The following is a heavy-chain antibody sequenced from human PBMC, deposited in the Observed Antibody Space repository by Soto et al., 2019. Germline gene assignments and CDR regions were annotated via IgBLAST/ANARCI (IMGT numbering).Heavy chain of an antibody. CDR3: ARERVGAPDY. Sequence: PSETLSLTCAVSGGSISSGGYSWSWIRQPPGKGLEWIGYIYHSGSTYYNPSLKSRVTISVDTSKNQFSLKLSSVTAADTAVYYCARERVGAPDYWGQGTLVTVSS. CDR1: GGSISSGGYS. D-gene: IGHD1-26*01. J-gene: IGHJ4*02. CDR2: IYHSGST. V-gene: IGHV4-30-2*01.